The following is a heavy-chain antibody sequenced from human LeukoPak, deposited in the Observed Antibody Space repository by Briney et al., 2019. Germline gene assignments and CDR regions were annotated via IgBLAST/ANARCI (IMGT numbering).Heavy chain of an antibody. Sequence: PSETLSLTCAVYGGSFSGYYWSWIRQPPGKGLEWSGEINHSGSTNYNPSLKSRVTISVDTSKNRFSLKLSSVTAADTAVYYCARSTGYDFWSRSFDYWGPGTLVTVSS. CDR2: INHSGST. J-gene: IGHJ4*02. V-gene: IGHV4-34*01. CDR3: ARSTGYDFWSRSFDY. D-gene: IGHD3-3*01. CDR1: GGSFSGYY.